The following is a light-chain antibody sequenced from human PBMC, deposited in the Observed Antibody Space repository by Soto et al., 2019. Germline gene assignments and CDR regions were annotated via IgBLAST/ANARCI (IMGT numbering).Light chain of an antibody. Sequence: NFMLTQPHSVSESPGKTVTISCTRSSGSIASNYVQWYQQRPGSVPTTLIYEDDQRPSGVPDRFSGSIDSSSNSASLIIYGLKTEDEADYYCQSYDSTSVVFGEGTKLTVL. V-gene: IGLV6-57*04. CDR2: EDD. CDR3: QSYDSTSVV. CDR1: SGSIASNY. J-gene: IGLJ2*01.